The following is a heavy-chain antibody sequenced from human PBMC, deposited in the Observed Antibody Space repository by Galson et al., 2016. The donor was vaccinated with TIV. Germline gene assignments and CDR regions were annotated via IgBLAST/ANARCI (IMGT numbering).Heavy chain of an antibody. V-gene: IGHV3-23*01. Sequence: SLRLSCAASGFTFSGSWMSWVRQAPGKGLEWVSTISGWGDSTKYADSVKGRFTISSDNSKNMVYLQMNSLRAEDTAVYYCARSAAFGTRIWYVFDYWGQGSMVTVSS. CDR3: ARSAAFGTRIWYVFDY. J-gene: IGHJ4*02. CDR2: ISGWGDST. CDR1: GFTFSGSW. D-gene: IGHD3-3*02.